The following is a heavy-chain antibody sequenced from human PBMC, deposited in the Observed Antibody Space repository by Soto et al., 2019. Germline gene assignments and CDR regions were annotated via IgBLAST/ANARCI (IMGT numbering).Heavy chain of an antibody. J-gene: IGHJ6*02. V-gene: IGHV1-2*04. D-gene: IGHD3-10*01. CDR1: GYTFTGYY. CDR2: INPNSGGT. CDR3: ARASFGSGSYRDYYYYGMDV. Sequence: ASVKVSCKASGYTFTGYYMHWVRQAPGQGLEWMGWINPNSGGTNYAQKLQGWVTMTRDTSISTAYMELCRLRSDDTAVYYCARASFGSGSYRDYYYYGMDVWGQGTTVTVSS.